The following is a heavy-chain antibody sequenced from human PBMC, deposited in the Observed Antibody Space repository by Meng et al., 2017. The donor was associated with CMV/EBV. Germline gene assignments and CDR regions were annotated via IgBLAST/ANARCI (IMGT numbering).Heavy chain of an antibody. D-gene: IGHD6-6*01. V-gene: IGHV1-69*05. J-gene: IGHJ4*02. CDR3: AIAARPHWDYFDY. Sequence: KASGGTFSSYAISWVRQAPGQGLEWMGGIIPIFGTANYAQKFQGGVTITTDESTSTAYMELSSLRSEDTAVYYCAIAARPHWDYFDYWGQGTLVTVSS. CDR2: IIPIFGTA. CDR1: GGTFSSYA.